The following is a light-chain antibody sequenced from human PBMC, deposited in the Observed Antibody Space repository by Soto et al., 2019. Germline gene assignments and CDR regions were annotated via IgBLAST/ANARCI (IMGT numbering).Light chain of an antibody. CDR3: QSYDSSLGL. V-gene: IGLV1-40*01. Sequence: QSVLTQPPSVSGAPGQRVTISCTGSSSNIGAGYDVHWYQQLPGTAPKLLIYGNSNRPSGVPDRFSGSKSGTSASLAITGRQAEDEADYYCQSYDSSLGLFGGGTKLTVL. CDR1: SSNIGAGYD. CDR2: GNS. J-gene: IGLJ2*01.